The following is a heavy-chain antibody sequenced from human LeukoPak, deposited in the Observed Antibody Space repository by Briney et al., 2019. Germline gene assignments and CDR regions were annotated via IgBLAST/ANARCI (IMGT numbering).Heavy chain of an antibody. D-gene: IGHD3-10*01. CDR1: GFTFSSFG. CDR3: AKENTPMASPWYFED. CDR2: ISFEGSIQ. Sequence: GGSLRLSCAASGFTFSSFGMHWVRQAPCKELEWVAVISFEGSIQHYDDSVKGRFTISKDNARNTLYLQMSSLRDEDTAVYYCAKENTPMASPWYFEDWGPGTLVTVSS. J-gene: IGHJ1*01. V-gene: IGHV3-30*18.